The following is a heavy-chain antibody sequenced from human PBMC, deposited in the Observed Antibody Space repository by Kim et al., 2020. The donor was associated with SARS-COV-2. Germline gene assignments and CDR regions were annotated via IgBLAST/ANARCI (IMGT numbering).Heavy chain of an antibody. V-gene: IGHV4-34*01. D-gene: IGHD1-26*01. J-gene: IGHJ4*02. Sequence: SETLSLTCAVYGGSFSGYYWSWIRQPPGKGLEWIGEINHSGSTNYNPSLKSRVTISVDTSKNQFSLKLSSVTAADTAVYYCARGWWELYPFDYWGQGTLVTVSS. CDR1: GGSFSGYY. CDR3: ARGWWELYPFDY. CDR2: INHSGST.